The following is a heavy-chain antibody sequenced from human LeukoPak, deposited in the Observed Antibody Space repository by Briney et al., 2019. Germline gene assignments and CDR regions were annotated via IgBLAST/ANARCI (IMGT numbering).Heavy chain of an antibody. V-gene: IGHV4-39*01. Sequence: PSETLSLTCTVSGGSISSSSYYWGWIRQPPGKGLEWIGSIYYSGSTYYNPSLKSRVTISVDTSKNQFSLKLISVTAADTAVYYCASSFGLRFLEWPIDYWGQGTLVTVSS. CDR1: GGSISSSSYY. CDR3: ASSFGLRFLEWPIDY. CDR2: IYYSGST. J-gene: IGHJ4*02. D-gene: IGHD3-3*01.